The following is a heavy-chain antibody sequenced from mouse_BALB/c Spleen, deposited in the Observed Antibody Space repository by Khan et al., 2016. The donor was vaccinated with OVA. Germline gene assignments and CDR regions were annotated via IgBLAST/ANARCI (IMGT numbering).Heavy chain of an antibody. CDR1: GYSITSVYA. Sequence: EVQLQESGPGLVKPSQSLSLTCTVTGYSITSVYAWNWIRQFPGNKLEWMGYISYSGVTSYTPSLKSRISITRDPSKNQFFLQLNSVTTEDTATYYCARGNYYGYYFDYWGQGTTLTVSS. D-gene: IGHD1-1*01. CDR2: ISYSGVT. J-gene: IGHJ2*01. V-gene: IGHV3-2*02. CDR3: ARGNYYGYYFDY.